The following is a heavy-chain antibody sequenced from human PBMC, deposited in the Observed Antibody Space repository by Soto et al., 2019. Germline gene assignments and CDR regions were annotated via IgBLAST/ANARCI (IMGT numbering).Heavy chain of an antibody. J-gene: IGHJ4*02. CDR1: GFTFSSYS. D-gene: IGHD3-3*01. V-gene: IGHV3-21*01. Sequence: GGSLRLSCAASGFTFSSYSMNWVRQAPGKGLEWVSSISSSSSYIYYADSVKGRFTISRDNAKNSLYLQMNSLRAEDTAVYYCARDHPYYDFWSGYQTSYFDYWGQGTLVTVSS. CDR3: ARDHPYYDFWSGYQTSYFDY. CDR2: ISSSSSYI.